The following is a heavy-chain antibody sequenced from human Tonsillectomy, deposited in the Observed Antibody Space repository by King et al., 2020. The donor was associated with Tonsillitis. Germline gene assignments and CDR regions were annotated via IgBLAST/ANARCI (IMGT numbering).Heavy chain of an antibody. V-gene: IGHV3-21*01. J-gene: IGHJ4*02. D-gene: IGHD3-10*01. CDR2: ISSSSRYI. CDR1: GFTFSSYS. CDR3: AREMGDLLIDY. Sequence: VQLVESGGGLVKPGGSLRLSCAASGFTFSSYSMNWVRQATGKGLEWGSFISSSSRYIYYADSVKGRFTISRDNAKNSVYPQMNSLRAEDTAVYYCAREMGDLLIDYWGQGTLVTVSS.